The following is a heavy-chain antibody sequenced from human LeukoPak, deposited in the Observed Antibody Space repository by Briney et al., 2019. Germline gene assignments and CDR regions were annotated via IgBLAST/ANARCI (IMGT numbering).Heavy chain of an antibody. CDR1: GFTFSTYW. D-gene: IGHD1-1*01. CDR2: IKQDGSEK. J-gene: IGHJ4*02. CDR3: AREWGGTEGFYFDY. Sequence: GGSLRLSCAASGFTFSTYWMSWVRQAPGKGLEWVANIKQDGSEKYYVDSVKGRFTISRDNAKNSLYLQMNSLRAEDTAVYYCAREWGGTEGFYFDYWGQGTLVTVSS. V-gene: IGHV3-7*01.